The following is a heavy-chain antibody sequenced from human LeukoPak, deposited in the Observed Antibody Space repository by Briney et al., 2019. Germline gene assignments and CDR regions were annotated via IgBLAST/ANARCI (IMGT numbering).Heavy chain of an antibody. D-gene: IGHD6-13*01. CDR3: AKDTQDSSSWYHFDY. J-gene: IGHJ4*02. V-gene: IGHV3-30*18. Sequence: GRSLRLSCAASGFTFSSYGMHWVRQAPGKGLEWVAVISYDGSNKYYADSVKGRFTISRDNSKNTLYLQMNSLRAEDTAVYYCAKDTQDSSSWYHFDYWGQGTLVTVSS. CDR1: GFTFSSYG. CDR2: ISYDGSNK.